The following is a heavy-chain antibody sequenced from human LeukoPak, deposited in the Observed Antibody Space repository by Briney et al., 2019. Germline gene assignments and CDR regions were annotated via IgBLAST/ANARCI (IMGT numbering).Heavy chain of an antibody. D-gene: IGHD6-19*01. CDR1: GFTFSSYA. V-gene: IGHV3-30-3*01. CDR2: ISYDGSNK. Sequence: GSLRLSCAASGFTFSSYAIHWVRQAPGKGLEWVAVISYDGSNKYYADSVKGRFTISRDNSKNTLYLQMNSLRAEDTAVYYCAKDQGGWTPPFDYWGQGTLVTVSS. J-gene: IGHJ4*02. CDR3: AKDQGGWTPPFDY.